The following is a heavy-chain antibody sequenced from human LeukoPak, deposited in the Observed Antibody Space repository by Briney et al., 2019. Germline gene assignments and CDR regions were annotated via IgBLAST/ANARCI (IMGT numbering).Heavy chain of an antibody. D-gene: IGHD6-13*01. V-gene: IGHV1-18*01. J-gene: IGHJ6*02. Sequence: ASVKVSCKASGYTFTSYGISWVRQAPGQGLEWMGWISAYNGNTNYAQTLQGRVTMTTDTSTSTAYMELRRLRSDDTAVYYCARGGGQQLNYYYYGMDVWGQGTTVTVSS. CDR3: ARGGGQQLNYYYYGMDV. CDR1: GYTFTSYG. CDR2: ISAYNGNT.